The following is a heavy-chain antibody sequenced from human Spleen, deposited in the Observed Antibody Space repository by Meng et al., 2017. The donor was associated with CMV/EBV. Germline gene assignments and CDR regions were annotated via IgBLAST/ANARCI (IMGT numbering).Heavy chain of an antibody. CDR3: ARGPDSSGYYYYYFDY. J-gene: IGHJ4*02. D-gene: IGHD3-22*01. V-gene: IGHV4-34*01. CDR1: GDSFSEYY. CDR2: IYPGGST. Sequence: SETLSLTCAVSGDSFSEYYWDWIRQPPGKGLEWIGEIYPGGSTNYNPSLKSRVTISVDTSKNQFSLKLSSVTAADTAVYYCARGPDSSGYYYYYFDYWGQGTLVTVSS.